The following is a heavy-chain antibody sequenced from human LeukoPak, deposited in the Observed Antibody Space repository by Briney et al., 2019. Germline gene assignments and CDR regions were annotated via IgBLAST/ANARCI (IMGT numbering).Heavy chain of an antibody. CDR1: GFTFSIYA. J-gene: IGHJ4*02. Sequence: GGYLRLSCTASGFTFSIYAMSWVRQAPGKGLEWVSAISGSGGSTYYADSVKGRFTISRDNSKNTLYLQMNSLRDEDTAVYFCARDAGYNRFDYWGQGTLVTVSS. CDR3: ARDAGYNRFDY. CDR2: ISGSGGST. D-gene: IGHD5-24*01. V-gene: IGHV3-23*01.